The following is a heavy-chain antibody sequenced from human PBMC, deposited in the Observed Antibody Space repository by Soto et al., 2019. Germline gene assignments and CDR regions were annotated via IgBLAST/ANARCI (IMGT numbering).Heavy chain of an antibody. V-gene: IGHV1-18*01. D-gene: IGHD3-9*01. CDR1: CYTFTSYG. CDR2: ISAYNGNT. CDR3: ARVDILTAPPDY. Sequence: SSVKVSCKASCYTFTSYGISWVRQAPGQGLEWMGWISAYNGNTNYAQKLQGRVTMTTDTSTSTAYMELRSLRSDDTAVYYCARVDILTAPPDYWGQGTLVTVSS. J-gene: IGHJ4*02.